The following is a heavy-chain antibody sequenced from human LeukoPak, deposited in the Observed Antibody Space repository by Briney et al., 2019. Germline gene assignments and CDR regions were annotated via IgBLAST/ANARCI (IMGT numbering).Heavy chain of an antibody. V-gene: IGHV4-59*01. CDR3: ARDRLTFGGVSY. CDR2: IYYSGST. Sequence: PSETLSLTCTVSGGSISSYYWSWIRQPPGKGLEWIGYIYYSGSTNYNPSLKSRVTISVDTSKNQFSLKLSSVTAADTAVYYCARDRLTFGGVSYWGQGTLVTVSS. D-gene: IGHD3-16*01. CDR1: GGSISSYY. J-gene: IGHJ4*02.